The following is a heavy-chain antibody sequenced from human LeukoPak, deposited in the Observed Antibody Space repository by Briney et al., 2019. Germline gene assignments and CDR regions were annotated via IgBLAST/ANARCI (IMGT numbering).Heavy chain of an antibody. CDR1: GFTFSSYS. CDR3: ARDLGPYIVAVPAAPFGY. V-gene: IGHV3-21*01. CDR2: ISSSSSYI. J-gene: IGHJ4*02. Sequence: GGSLRLSCAASGFTFSSYSMNWVRQAPGKGLEWVSSISSSSSYIYYADSVKGRFTISRDNAKNSLYLQMNSLRAEDTAVYYCARDLGPYIVAVPAAPFGYWGQGTLVTVSS. D-gene: IGHD2-2*01.